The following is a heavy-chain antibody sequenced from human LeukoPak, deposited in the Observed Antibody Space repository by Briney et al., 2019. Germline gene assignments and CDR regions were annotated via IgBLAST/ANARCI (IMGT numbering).Heavy chain of an antibody. CDR2: INSDGSAT. CDR1: GFTLSTYW. CDR3: ARGNKWSFDS. Sequence: GGSLRLSCVASGFTLSTYWMHWVRQAPGKGLVWVSRINSDGSATSYADSVMVRFTISRDSAKNTLYLQMDSLRPEDTAVYYCARGNKWSFDSWGQGALVTVSS. J-gene: IGHJ4*02. V-gene: IGHV3-74*01. D-gene: IGHD2-15*01.